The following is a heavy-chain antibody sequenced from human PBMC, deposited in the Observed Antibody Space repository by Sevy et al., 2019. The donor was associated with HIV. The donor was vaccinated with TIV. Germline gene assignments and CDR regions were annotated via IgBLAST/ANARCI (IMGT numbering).Heavy chain of an antibody. V-gene: IGHV4-59*01. Sequence: SETLSLTCTVSGGSIGGSYWGWIRRPPGRGLGGMGNIYYGGSTTSTPSLKSRVTISVDTSKNQFSLKLSSVTAADTAVYYCARDPPGDAFDIWGHGTMVTVSS. CDR1: GGSIGGSY. CDR2: IYYGGST. CDR3: ARDPPGDAFDI. J-gene: IGHJ3*02.